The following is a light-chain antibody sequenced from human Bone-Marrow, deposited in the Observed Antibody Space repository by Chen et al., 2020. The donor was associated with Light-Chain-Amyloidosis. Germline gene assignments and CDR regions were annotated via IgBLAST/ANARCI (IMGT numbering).Light chain of an antibody. CDR3: SSYTITNTLV. Sequence: QSALTQPASVSGPTGQSITISCTGTSSDVGGDNHVSWYQQHPDKAPKLMIYEVTNRPAWVPYRVSGSKSDNTASLTISGLQTEDEADYFCSSYTITNTLVFGSGTRVTVL. CDR2: EVT. CDR1: SSDVGGDNH. V-gene: IGLV2-14*01. J-gene: IGLJ1*01.